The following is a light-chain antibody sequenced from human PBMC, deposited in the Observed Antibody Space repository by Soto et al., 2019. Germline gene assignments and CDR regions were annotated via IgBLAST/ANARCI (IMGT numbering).Light chain of an antibody. V-gene: IGLV1-40*01. Sequence: QSVLTQPPSVSGAPGQRVTISCTGSSSNIGAGYDVHWYQHRPGTAPKLLIFSNYQRPSGVPDRFSGSKSGTSASLAISRLQSEDEADYFCAAWDDSLHGPVFGGGTKVTVL. CDR2: SNY. CDR1: SSNIGAGYD. J-gene: IGLJ2*01. CDR3: AAWDDSLHGPV.